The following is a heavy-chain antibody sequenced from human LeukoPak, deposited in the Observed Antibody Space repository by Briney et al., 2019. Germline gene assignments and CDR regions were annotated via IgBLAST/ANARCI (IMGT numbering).Heavy chain of an antibody. CDR1: GYTFTGYY. CDR2: ISAYNGNT. J-gene: IGHJ3*02. CDR3: ARFFLSDSSGYAFDI. Sequence: ASVKVSCKASGYTFTGYYIHWVRQAPGQGLEWMGWISAYNGNTNYAQKLQGRVTMTTDTSTSTAYMELRSLRSDDTAVYYCARFFLSDSSGYAFDIWGQGTMVTVSS. D-gene: IGHD3-22*01. V-gene: IGHV1-18*04.